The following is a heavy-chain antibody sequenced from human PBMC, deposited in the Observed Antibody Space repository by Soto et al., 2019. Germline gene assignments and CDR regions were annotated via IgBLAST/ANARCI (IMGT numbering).Heavy chain of an antibody. CDR1: GVTVSNNY. CDR2: IYSGGRT. CDR3: ARDTYFDY. Sequence: EVQLVESGGGLVQPGGSLRLSCAASGVTVSNNYMSWVRQAPGKGLEWVSVIYSGGRTYYADSVKGRFIISRDSSKNTLYLQINSLRAEYTAVYYCARDTYFDYRGQGTLVTVSS. V-gene: IGHV3-66*01. J-gene: IGHJ4*02.